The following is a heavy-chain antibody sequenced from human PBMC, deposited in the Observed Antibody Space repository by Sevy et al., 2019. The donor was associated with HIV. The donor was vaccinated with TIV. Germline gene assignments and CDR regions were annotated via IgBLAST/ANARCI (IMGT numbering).Heavy chain of an antibody. J-gene: IGHJ4*02. CDR2: IYYNGHI. V-gene: IGHV4-59*08. D-gene: IGHD1-26*01. Sequence: SETLSLTCTVSCGSITSLYWNWIRQPPGKGLEWIANIYYNGHINYNPSLKSRVTLPLDTSKNQFSLRLSSVTAADTAMYYCAGENAWGRGYSWGQGTLVTVSS. CDR3: AGENAWGRGYS. CDR1: CGSITSLY.